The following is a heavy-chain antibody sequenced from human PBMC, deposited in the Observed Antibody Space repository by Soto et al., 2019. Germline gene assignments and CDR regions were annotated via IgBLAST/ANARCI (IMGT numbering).Heavy chain of an antibody. D-gene: IGHD6-13*01. Sequence: QLQLQESGPGLVKPSETLSLTCTVSGGSISSSSYYWGWIRQPPGKGLEWIGSIYYSGSTYYNPSLKIRVTISVDTSKNQFSLKLSSVTAADTAVYYCASQQLVHYYYGMDVWGQGTTVTVSS. CDR2: IYYSGST. CDR3: ASQQLVHYYYGMDV. CDR1: GGSISSSSYY. V-gene: IGHV4-39*01. J-gene: IGHJ6*02.